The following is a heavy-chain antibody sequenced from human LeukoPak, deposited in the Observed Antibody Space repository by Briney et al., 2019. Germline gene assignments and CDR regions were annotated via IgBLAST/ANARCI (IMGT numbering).Heavy chain of an antibody. J-gene: IGHJ4*02. Sequence: SETLSLTCAVYGGSFSGYYWSWIRQPPGKGLEWIGEINHSGSTNYNSSLKSRVTISVDTSKNQFSLKLSSVTAADTAVYYCARPSSGWIKRGFDYWGQGTLVTVSS. CDR1: GGSFSGYY. CDR2: INHSGST. V-gene: IGHV4-34*01. CDR3: ARPSSGWIKRGFDY. D-gene: IGHD6-19*01.